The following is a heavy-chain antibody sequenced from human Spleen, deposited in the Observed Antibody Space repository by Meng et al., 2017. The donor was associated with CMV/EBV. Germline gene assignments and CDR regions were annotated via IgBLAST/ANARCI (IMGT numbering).Heavy chain of an antibody. Sequence: GESLKISCAASGFTLSSYWMNWVRQAPGKGLEWVAIIKQDGDDTYYVDSVKGRFTISRDNAKNSLYLQMNSLRPEDTAMYYCATYWSADYWGQGTLVTVSS. CDR1: GFTLSSYW. CDR2: IKQDGDDT. D-gene: IGHD1-1*01. CDR3: ATYWSADY. J-gene: IGHJ4*02. V-gene: IGHV3-7*01.